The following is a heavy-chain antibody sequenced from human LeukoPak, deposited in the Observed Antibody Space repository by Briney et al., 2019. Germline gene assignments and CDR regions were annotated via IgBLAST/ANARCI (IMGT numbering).Heavy chain of an antibody. Sequence: GESLKISCKGSGYTFTNYWIGWVRQMPGKGLEWMGIIYPGDSDTRYSPSFQGQVTISADKSISTAYLQWSSLKASDTAIYYCTRGGVVVVAATREVDGFDIWGQGTLVTVSS. V-gene: IGHV5-51*01. CDR1: GYTFTNYW. CDR2: IYPGDSDT. CDR3: TRGGVVVVAATREVDGFDI. J-gene: IGHJ3*02. D-gene: IGHD2-15*01.